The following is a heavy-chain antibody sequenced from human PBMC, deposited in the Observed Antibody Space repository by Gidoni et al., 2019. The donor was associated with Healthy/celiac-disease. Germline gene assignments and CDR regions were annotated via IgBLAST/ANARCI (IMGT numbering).Heavy chain of an antibody. CDR2: ISYDGSNK. J-gene: IGHJ4*02. Sequence: AVISYDGSNKYYADSVKGRFTISRDNSKNTLYLQMNSLRAEDTAVYYCASGKIAATRLSLSNYWGQGTLVTVSS. CDR3: ASGKIAATRLSLSNY. V-gene: IGHV3-30-3*01. D-gene: IGHD2-15*01.